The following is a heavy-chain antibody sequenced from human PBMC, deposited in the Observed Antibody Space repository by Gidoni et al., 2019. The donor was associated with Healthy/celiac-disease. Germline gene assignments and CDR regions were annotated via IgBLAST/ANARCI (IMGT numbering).Heavy chain of an antibody. CDR3: AKSLRYCSSTSCYVGYGAWRHDAFDI. Sequence: EVQLLESGGGLVQPGGSLRLSCSASGFTFSSYAMSWVRQAPGKGLEWVSAISGSGGSTYYADSVKGRFTISRDNSKNTLYLQMNSLRAEDTAVYYCAKSLRYCSSTSCYVGYGAWRHDAFDIWGQGTMVTVSS. D-gene: IGHD2-2*01. J-gene: IGHJ3*02. CDR2: ISGSGGST. V-gene: IGHV3-23*01. CDR1: GFTFSSYA.